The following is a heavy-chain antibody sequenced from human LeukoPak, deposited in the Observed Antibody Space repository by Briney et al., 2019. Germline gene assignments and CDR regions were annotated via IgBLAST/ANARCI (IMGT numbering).Heavy chain of an antibody. CDR3: VTDGGQLPYYFTY. CDR1: GFIFPDAW. CDR2: IKNRNRGRTT. Sequence: GGSLRLSCAAPGFIFPDAWIHWVRQAPGKGLEWVGRIKNRNRGRTTDYAAPVKGRFTISRDDSRDTLYLQMNSLKTEDTAVDYCVTDGGQLPYYFTYWGQGTLVTVSS. J-gene: IGHJ1*01. D-gene: IGHD3/OR15-3a*01. V-gene: IGHV3-15*01.